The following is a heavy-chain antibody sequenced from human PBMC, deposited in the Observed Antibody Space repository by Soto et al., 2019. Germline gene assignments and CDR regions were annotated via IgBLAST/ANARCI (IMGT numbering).Heavy chain of an antibody. D-gene: IGHD3-22*01. Sequence: GGSLRLSCAASGFIFSSYNMNWVRQAPGKGLEWVSYISSSSSTIFYTDSVKGRFTVSRDNAKNSLYLQMNSLRAEDTAVYYCARPTHHYDSSGPPAYWGQGTLVTVSS. CDR1: GFIFSSYN. CDR2: ISSSSSTI. V-gene: IGHV3-48*01. CDR3: ARPTHHYDSSGPPAY. J-gene: IGHJ4*02.